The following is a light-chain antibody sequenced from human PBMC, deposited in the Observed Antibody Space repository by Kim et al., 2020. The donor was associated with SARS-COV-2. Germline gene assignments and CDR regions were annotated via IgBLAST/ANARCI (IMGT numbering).Light chain of an antibody. V-gene: IGKV3-11*01. CDR2: DAS. CDR1: QSVSSY. Sequence: EIVLTQSPATLSLSPGERATLSCRASQSVSSYLAWYQQKPGQAPRLLIYDASNRATGIPARFSGSGSGTDFTLTISSLEPEEFAVYYCQQRSNWPAYTFGQGTKLEI. J-gene: IGKJ2*01. CDR3: QQRSNWPAYT.